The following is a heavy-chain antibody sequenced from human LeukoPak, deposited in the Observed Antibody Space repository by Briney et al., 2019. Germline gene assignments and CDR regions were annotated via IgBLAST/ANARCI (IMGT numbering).Heavy chain of an antibody. CDR3: AKEIYGDSTGGRFQH. CDR1: GLTLSTYA. Sequence: GGSLRLSCAASGLTLSTYAMSWVRQTPGNGLEWVAATSSSDAGTYHADSVRGRFTISRDNSKNTLYLQMNSLRAEDAAVYYCAKEIYGDSTGGRFQHWGQGTLVTVSS. J-gene: IGHJ1*01. CDR2: TSSSDAGT. V-gene: IGHV3-23*01. D-gene: IGHD4-17*01.